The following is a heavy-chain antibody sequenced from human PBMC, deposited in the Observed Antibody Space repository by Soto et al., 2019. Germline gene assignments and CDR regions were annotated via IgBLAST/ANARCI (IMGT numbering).Heavy chain of an antibody. CDR1: GDSISTDGYH. D-gene: IGHD4-17*01. J-gene: IGHJ4*02. Sequence: PSETLSLTCTVSGDSISTDGYHWNWIRQHPGKGLEWIGSIYYSGSTDYNPSLKSRVTISVDTSKNQFSLMLTSVTAADTAVYYCARVGATVTSQALGFDHWGQGILVTVSS. CDR3: ARVGATVTSQALGFDH. V-gene: IGHV4-31*03. CDR2: IYYSGST.